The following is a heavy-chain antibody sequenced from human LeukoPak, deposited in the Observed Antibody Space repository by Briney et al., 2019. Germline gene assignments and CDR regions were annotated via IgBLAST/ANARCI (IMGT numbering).Heavy chain of an antibody. J-gene: IGHJ4*02. CDR2: INQSGST. CDR3: ARVDTAMGGIYFDY. D-gene: IGHD5-18*01. V-gene: IGHV4-34*01. CDR1: GGSFSGYY. Sequence: SETLSLTCAVYGGSFSGYYWSWIRQPPGKGLEWIGEINQSGSTNYNPSLKSRVTISVDTSKNQFSLKLSSVTAADTAVYYCARVDTAMGGIYFDYWGQGTLVTVPS.